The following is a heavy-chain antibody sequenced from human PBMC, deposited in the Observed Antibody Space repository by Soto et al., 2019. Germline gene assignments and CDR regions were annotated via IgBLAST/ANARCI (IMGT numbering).Heavy chain of an antibody. CDR3: AKRSGSWCFFDH. CDR2: ISATGDNT. CDR1: GFVFGTYP. Sequence: EVQLLESGGGLVQPGGSLRLSCTTSGFVFGTYPMAWVRQAPGKGLEWVSSISATGDNTYYADSVKGRCTISRDNSKQTMFLQMNSLGAEDSGTYYCAKRSGSWCFFDHWGQGTLVAVSS. D-gene: IGHD2-8*01. J-gene: IGHJ4*02. V-gene: IGHV3-23*01.